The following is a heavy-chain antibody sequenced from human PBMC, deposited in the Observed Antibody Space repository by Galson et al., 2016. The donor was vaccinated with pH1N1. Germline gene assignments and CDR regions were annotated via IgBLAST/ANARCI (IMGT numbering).Heavy chain of an antibody. CDR2: VNPGGSTI. CDR1: GYSFTSQW. Sequence: QSGAEVKKPGESLKISCKASGYSFTSQWIAWVRQVPGKGLGWVGVVNPGGSTIRYSPPFQGQVTIPSDKSINIAYLQWISLRASDTATYYCARQYDFGDYRGDAFDIWGQGTVVIVSS. CDR3: ARQYDFGDYRGDAFDI. V-gene: IGHV5-51*03. J-gene: IGHJ3*02. D-gene: IGHD4-17*01.